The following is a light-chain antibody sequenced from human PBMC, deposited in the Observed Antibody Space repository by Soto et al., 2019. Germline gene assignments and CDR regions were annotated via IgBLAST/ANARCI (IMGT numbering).Light chain of an antibody. V-gene: IGKV3-11*01. CDR2: DAS. CDR3: QQRSNWPFT. CDR1: QSVSSY. J-gene: IGKJ3*01. Sequence: EIVLTQSPATLSLSPGERATLSCRASQSVSSYLAWYQQKPGQAPRLLIYDASNRATGIPARFSGSGSGTDFTRTISILEPEDFAVYYCQQRSNWPFTCGPGTKVDIK.